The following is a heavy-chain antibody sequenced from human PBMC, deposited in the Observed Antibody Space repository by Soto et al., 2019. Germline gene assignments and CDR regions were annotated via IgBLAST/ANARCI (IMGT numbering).Heavy chain of an antibody. V-gene: IGHV3-23*01. J-gene: IGHJ4*02. Sequence: EVNLLESGGGLLQPGGSRRLSSVPSGFSFTSYAMAWVRQAPGMGLEWVGTVTLSGDYTYYADPVKGRITISRDNSKNTVYLQLSSLRADDTAVYYCARVGYGELAEWGQGTWVTVSS. CDR2: VTLSGDYT. CDR3: ARVGYGELAE. D-gene: IGHD1-1*01. CDR1: GFSFTSYA.